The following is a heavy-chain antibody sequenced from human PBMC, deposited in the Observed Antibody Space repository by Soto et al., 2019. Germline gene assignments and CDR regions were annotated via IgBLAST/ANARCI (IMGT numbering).Heavy chain of an antibody. CDR3: ARTQSVFDY. J-gene: IGHJ4*02. CDR2: TYYRSKWYN. CDR1: GDSVTSNSCA. Sequence: SQLLSLTCAISGDSVTSNSCAWNWIRHSPSRGLELLGRTYYRSKWYNEYAVSVKGRISINPDTSKNQFSLQLNSVTPEDSAVYYCARTQSVFDYWGQGTQVKVSS. V-gene: IGHV6-1*01.